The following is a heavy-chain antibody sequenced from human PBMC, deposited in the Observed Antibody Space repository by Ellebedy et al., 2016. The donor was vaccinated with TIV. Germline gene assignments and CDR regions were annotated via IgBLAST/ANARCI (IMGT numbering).Heavy chain of an antibody. CDR2: ISYDGSNK. V-gene: IGHV3-30-3*01. J-gene: IGHJ4*02. CDR3: ARDHQLELDY. Sequence: GGSLRLSXAASGFTFSSYAMHWVRQAPGKGLEWVAAISYDGSNKYYADSVKGRFTISRDNSKNTLYLQMNSLRAEDTAVFYCARDHQLELDYWGQGTLVTVSS. CDR1: GFTFSSYA. D-gene: IGHD1-7*01.